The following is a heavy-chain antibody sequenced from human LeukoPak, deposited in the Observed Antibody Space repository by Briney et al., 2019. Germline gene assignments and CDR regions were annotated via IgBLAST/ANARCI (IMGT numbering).Heavy chain of an antibody. J-gene: IGHJ4*02. CDR2: ITSSSSTI. D-gene: IGHD1-1*01. CDR3: AFGGGTTGLFDY. CDR1: GFTFSDHR. V-gene: IGHV3-48*04. Sequence: GGSLRLSCAASGFTFSDHRMSWVRQAPGKGLEWISYITSSSSTIYCTDSVKGRFTISRDNAKNSLYLQMNSLRAEDTAVYYCAFGGGTTGLFDYWAREPWSPSPQ.